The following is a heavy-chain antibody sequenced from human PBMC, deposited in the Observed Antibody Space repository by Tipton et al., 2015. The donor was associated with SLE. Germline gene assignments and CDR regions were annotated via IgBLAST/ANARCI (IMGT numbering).Heavy chain of an antibody. CDR2: ISGSGGST. J-gene: IGHJ5*02. V-gene: IGHV3-23*01. CDR1: GGSISGSDYY. Sequence: GSLRLSCTVSGGSISGSDYYWGWIRQPPGKGLEWVSAISGSGGSTYYADSVKGRFTISRDNSKNTLYLQMNSLRAEDTAVYYCAKDPFTPIVGAFNWFDPWGQGTLVTVSS. D-gene: IGHD1-26*01. CDR3: AKDPFTPIVGAFNWFDP.